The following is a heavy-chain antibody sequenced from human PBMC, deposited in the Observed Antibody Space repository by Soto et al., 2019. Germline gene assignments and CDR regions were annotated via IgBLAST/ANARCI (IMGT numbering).Heavy chain of an antibody. CDR2: IIPIFGTA. J-gene: IGHJ6*02. V-gene: IGHV1-69*01. CDR1: GGTFSSYA. CDR3: ARDRGYSYGYSYYYYGMDV. Sequence: QVQLVQSGAEVKKPGSSVKVSCKASGGTFSSYAISWVRQAPGQGLEWMGGIIPIFGTANYAQKFQGRVTITAYESTRTAYMELSSLRSEDTAVYYCARDRGYSYGYSYYYYGMDVWGQGTTVTVSS. D-gene: IGHD5-18*01.